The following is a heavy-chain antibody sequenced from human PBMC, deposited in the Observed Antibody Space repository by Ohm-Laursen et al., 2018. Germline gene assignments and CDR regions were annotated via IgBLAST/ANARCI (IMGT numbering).Heavy chain of an antibody. Sequence: SSVKVSCKTSGYTSIDYDMHWVRQAPGQGLEWVGWINRDSAGPNYAQTFQGRVTMTTDTSISTAYMELSRLRSDDTAVYYCARALYCSSTSCPAQRGVNWFDPWGQGTLVTVSS. D-gene: IGHD2-2*01. CDR2: INRDSAGP. CDR3: ARALYCSSTSCPAQRGVNWFDP. CDR1: GYTSIDYD. V-gene: IGHV1-2*02. J-gene: IGHJ5*02.